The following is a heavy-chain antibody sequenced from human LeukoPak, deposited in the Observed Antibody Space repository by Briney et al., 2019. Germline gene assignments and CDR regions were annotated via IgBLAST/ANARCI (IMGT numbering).Heavy chain of an antibody. D-gene: IGHD3-22*01. Sequence: ASVKVSCKASGYTFTSYYMHWVRQAPGQGLEWMGIINPSGGSTSYAQKFQGRVTMTRDMSTSTVYMELSSLRSDDTAVYYCARRHSSGYYLIDYWGQGTLVTVSS. CDR2: INPSGGST. CDR3: ARRHSSGYYLIDY. CDR1: GYTFTSYY. J-gene: IGHJ4*02. V-gene: IGHV1-46*01.